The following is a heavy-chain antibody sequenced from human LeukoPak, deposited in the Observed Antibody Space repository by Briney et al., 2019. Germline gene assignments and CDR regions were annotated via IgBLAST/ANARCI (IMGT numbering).Heavy chain of an antibody. J-gene: IGHJ5*02. CDR3: SGDMVRESLMYWFVP. D-gene: IGHD3-10*01. Sequence: PETLSLTCTVSGASINGYFWSWIRQPAGKGLEWIGRIYGSGSTKYNPSLLSRATASSHTSTNQSFLMCRSAPAEDTAVSYFSGDMVRESLMYWFVPWGRGILVTVS. V-gene: IGHV4-4*07. CDR1: GASINGYF. CDR2: IYGSGST.